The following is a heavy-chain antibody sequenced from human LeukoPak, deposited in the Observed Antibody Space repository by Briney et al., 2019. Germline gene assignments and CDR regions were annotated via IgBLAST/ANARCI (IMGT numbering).Heavy chain of an antibody. J-gene: IGHJ6*03. CDR2: INHSGST. Sequence: SETLSLTCAVYGGSFSGYYWSWIRQPPGKGLEWIGEINHSGSTNYNPSLKSRVTISVDTSKNQFSLKLSSVTAADTAVYYCVRLRYFDDYYYYMDVWGKGTTVTISS. D-gene: IGHD3-9*01. CDR3: VRLRYFDDYYYYMDV. V-gene: IGHV4-34*01. CDR1: GGSFSGYY.